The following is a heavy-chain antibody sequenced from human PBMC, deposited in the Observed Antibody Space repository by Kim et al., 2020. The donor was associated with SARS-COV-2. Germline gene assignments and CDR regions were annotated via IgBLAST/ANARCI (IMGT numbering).Heavy chain of an antibody. J-gene: IGHJ1*01. V-gene: IGHV3-23*01. Sequence: TNYTGSVECRFTITRENSKNTLHLLMDSLRAEDTAVYYCADLGDYAGFWGQGTLVTVSS. D-gene: IGHD4-17*01. CDR3: ADLGDYAGF. CDR2: T.